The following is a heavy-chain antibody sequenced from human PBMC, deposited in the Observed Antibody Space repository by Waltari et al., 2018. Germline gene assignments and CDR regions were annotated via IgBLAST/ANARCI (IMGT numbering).Heavy chain of an antibody. CDR1: RDAVTEHY. CDR3: AREYCGGDCCLFDY. Sequence: LVQSGAEVMKPGASVQVSCKASRDAVTEHYIHWVRQAPGQGLEWMGWVNPNGGGTNYAQRFAGRITVTWDTSISTAYMEFSRLTSGDTAVYFCAREYCGGDCCLFDYWGQGTLVTVSS. V-gene: IGHV1-2*02. J-gene: IGHJ4*02. D-gene: IGHD2-21*02. CDR2: VNPNGGGT.